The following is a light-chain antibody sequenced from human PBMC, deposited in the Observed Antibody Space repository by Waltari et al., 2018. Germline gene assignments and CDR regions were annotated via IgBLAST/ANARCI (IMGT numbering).Light chain of an antibody. V-gene: IGLV2-14*03. J-gene: IGLJ2*01. CDR2: EVS. CDR3: NSNTNINTVI. CDR1: GRDLTAYNF. Sequence: HSALTPPASVSGSPGPSITISCPATGRDLTAYNFSSWYQQHPGKAPKLILYEVSQRPSGISDRFSGSKSANTASLTISGLQAEDEAYYYCNSNTNINTVIFGGGTKLTVL.